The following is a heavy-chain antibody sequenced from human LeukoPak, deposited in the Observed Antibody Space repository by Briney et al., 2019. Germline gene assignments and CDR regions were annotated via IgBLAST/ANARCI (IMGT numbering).Heavy chain of an antibody. CDR2: ISGSGGST. CDR3: SKEWRWLQSGNYFDY. D-gene: IGHD5-24*01. J-gene: IGHJ4*02. CDR1: GFTFSSYA. Sequence: GGSLRLSXAASGFTFSSYAMSWVRQAPGKGLEWVSDISGSGGSTYYADSVKGRFTISRDNSKNTLYLQMNSLRAADTAVYYCSKEWRWLQSGNYFDYWGQGTLVTVSS. V-gene: IGHV3-23*01.